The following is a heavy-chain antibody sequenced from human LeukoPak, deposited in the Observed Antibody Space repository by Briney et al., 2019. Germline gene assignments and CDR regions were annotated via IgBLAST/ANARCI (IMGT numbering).Heavy chain of an antibody. D-gene: IGHD2-2*01. CDR3: ARGNQQLPRSTPDY. CDR1: GFTFSSSW. V-gene: IGHV3-74*01. CDR2: IKTDGSTT. Sequence: GGSPRLSCAVSGFTFSSSWMHWVRQAPGKGLVWVSHIKTDGSTTAYADSVKSRFTISRDNAKNTLYLQMNSLRAEDTGVYYCARGNQQLPRSTPDYWGQGTLVTVSS. J-gene: IGHJ4*02.